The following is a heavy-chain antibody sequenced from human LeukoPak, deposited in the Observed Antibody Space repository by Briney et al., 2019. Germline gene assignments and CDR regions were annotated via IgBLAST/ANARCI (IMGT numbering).Heavy chain of an antibody. J-gene: IGHJ6*03. Sequence: GGSLTLSCAASGFTFSSYWMTWVRRAPGKGLEWVANIRRDGSETHYVDSVMGRFTISRDNAKYSLYLQMNSLRAEDTAEYYCARQSRGDYGDYYYYYYMDVWGKGTTVTVSS. D-gene: IGHD4-17*01. CDR1: GFTFSSYW. V-gene: IGHV3-7*01. CDR3: ARQSRGDYGDYYYYYYMDV. CDR2: IRRDGSET.